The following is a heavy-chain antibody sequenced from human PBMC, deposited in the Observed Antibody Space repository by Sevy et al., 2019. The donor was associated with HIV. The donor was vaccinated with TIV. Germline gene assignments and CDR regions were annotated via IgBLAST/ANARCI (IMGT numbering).Heavy chain of an antibody. Sequence: SETLSLTCTVSGGSLSSYYWSWIRQPPGKGLEYIGYVHYTGRTDYNPSLTSRVTMSLDTSKTHFSLTLNSVTAADMAVYYCARDYYMNPGNLQHWGQGALVTVSS. CDR2: VHYTGRT. D-gene: IGHD3-22*01. J-gene: IGHJ1*01. CDR3: ARDYYMNPGNLQH. V-gene: IGHV4-59*13. CDR1: GGSLSSYY.